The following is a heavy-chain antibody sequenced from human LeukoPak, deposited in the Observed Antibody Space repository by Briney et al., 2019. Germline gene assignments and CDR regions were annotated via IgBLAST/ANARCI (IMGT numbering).Heavy chain of an antibody. J-gene: IGHJ4*02. V-gene: IGHV4-34*01. CDR2: INHSGST. CDR3: ARAPKQAYYYGSGSYLDY. CDR1: GGSFRGYY. Sequence: PSETLSLTCAVYGGSFRGYYWSWIRQPPGKGLEWIGEINHSGSTNYNPSLKSRVTISVDTSKNQFSLKLSSVTAADTAVYYCARAPKQAYYYGSGSYLDYWGQGTLVTVSS. D-gene: IGHD3-10*01.